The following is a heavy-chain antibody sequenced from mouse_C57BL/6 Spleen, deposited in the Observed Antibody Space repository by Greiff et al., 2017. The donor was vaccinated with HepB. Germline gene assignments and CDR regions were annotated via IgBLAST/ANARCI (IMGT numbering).Heavy chain of an antibody. Sequence: VKLQQPGAELVRPGSSVKLSCKASGYTFTSYWMDWVKQRPGQGLEWIGNIYPSDSETHYNQKFKDKATLTVDKSSSTAYMQLSSLTSEDSAVYYCARGGLTGTDAMDYWGQGTSVTVSS. CDR3: ARGGLTGTDAMDY. D-gene: IGHD4-1*01. V-gene: IGHV1-61*01. CDR1: GYTFTSYW. CDR2: IYPSDSET. J-gene: IGHJ4*01.